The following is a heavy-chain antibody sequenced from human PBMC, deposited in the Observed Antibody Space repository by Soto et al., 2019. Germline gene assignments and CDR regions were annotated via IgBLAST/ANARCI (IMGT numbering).Heavy chain of an antibody. CDR1: GGSIISSSYY. CDR2: IYYSGST. D-gene: IGHD5-12*01. V-gene: IGHV4-39*01. J-gene: IGHJ6*02. Sequence: SETLSLTCTVSGGSIISSSYYWGWISQPPGKGLEWIGSIYYSGSTYYNPSLKSRVTISVDTSKNQFSLKLSSVTAADTAVYYCASQDGYKYYYGMDVWGQGTTVTVSS. CDR3: ASQDGYKYYYGMDV.